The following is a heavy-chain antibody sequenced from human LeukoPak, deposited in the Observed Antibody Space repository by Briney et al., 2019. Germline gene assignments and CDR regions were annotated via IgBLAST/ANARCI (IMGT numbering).Heavy chain of an antibody. CDR2: ISGSGGST. CDR1: GFTFSSYA. V-gene: IGHV3-23*01. CDR3: ARDLGGYNYAYYFDY. Sequence: GGSLRLSCAASGFTFSSYAMSWVRQAPGRGLEWVSAISGSGGSTYYADSVKGRFTISRDNSKNTLYLQMNSLRAEDTAVYYCARDLGGYNYAYYFDYWGQGTLVTVSS. J-gene: IGHJ4*02. D-gene: IGHD5-24*01.